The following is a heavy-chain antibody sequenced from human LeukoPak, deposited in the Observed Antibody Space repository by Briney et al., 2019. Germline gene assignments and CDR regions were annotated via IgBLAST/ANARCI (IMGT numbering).Heavy chain of an antibody. V-gene: IGHV3-21*01. CDR1: GYTFSSYS. Sequence: GGSLRLSCAASGYTFSSYSINWVRQAPGKGLEWVSSISVRSNYIYYADSVRGRFSISRDDARDSLYLQMNSLRAEDTAVYYCVRLRRNSDTSGFYYYYNYWGQGTLVTVSS. D-gene: IGHD3-22*01. CDR3: VRLRRNSDTSGFYYYYNY. J-gene: IGHJ4*02. CDR2: ISVRSNYI.